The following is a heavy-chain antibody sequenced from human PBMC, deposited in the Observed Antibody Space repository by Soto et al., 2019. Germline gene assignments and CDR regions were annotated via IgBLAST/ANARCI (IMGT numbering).Heavy chain of an antibody. J-gene: IGHJ3*02. CDR3: AKGATLRDAFDI. CDR1: GFTFSSYG. D-gene: IGHD5-12*01. Sequence: GGSLRLSCAASGFTFSSYGMHWVRQAPGKGLEWVAVISYDGSNKYYADSVKGRFTISRDNSKNTLYPQMNSLRAEDTAVYYCAKGATLRDAFDIWGQGTMVT. CDR2: ISYDGSNK. V-gene: IGHV3-30*18.